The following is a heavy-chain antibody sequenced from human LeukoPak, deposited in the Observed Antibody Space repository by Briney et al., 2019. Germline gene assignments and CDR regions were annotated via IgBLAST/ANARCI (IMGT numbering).Heavy chain of an antibody. CDR3: ARQAPGPKGWFDP. CDR2: IYYSGST. Sequence: PSQTLSLTCTVSGGSISSGSSYWSWVRQPPGKGLEWIGDIYYSGSTNSNPSLKSRVTISVDTSKNQFSLKLSSVTAADTAVYYCARQAPGPKGWFDPWGQGTLVTVSS. CDR1: GGSISSGSSY. V-gene: IGHV4-61*09. J-gene: IGHJ5*02.